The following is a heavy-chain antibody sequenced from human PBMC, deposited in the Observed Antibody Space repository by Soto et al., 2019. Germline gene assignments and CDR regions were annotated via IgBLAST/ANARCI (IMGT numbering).Heavy chain of an antibody. J-gene: IGHJ4*02. V-gene: IGHV4-59*01. CDR2: IHYSGSA. CDR3: ARDQNGSPHFDY. Sequence: SETLSLTCTVSGGSISSYYWSWIRQPPGKGLEWIGYIHYSGSANYNPSLMSRVTISVDSSKNQFSLKLSPVTAADTAVYYCARDQNGSPHFDYWGRGTLVTVS. D-gene: IGHD1-26*01. CDR1: GGSISSYY.